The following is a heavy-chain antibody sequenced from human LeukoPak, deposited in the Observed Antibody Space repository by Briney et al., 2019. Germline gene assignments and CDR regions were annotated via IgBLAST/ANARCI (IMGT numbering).Heavy chain of an antibody. CDR1: GYTFTNYV. CDR3: ARKGRIPKVRGDDALDI. V-gene: IGHV1-18*01. CDR2: IITYNGNT. D-gene: IGHD3-10*01. Sequence: GASVKVSCKASGYTFTNYVISWVGQVHGQGLEWMALIITYNGNTHYAQNLQGRVSLSTDTSPGTASMELTSLRSDDTAIYYCARKGRIPKVRGDDALDIWGQGTMVTVSS. J-gene: IGHJ3*02.